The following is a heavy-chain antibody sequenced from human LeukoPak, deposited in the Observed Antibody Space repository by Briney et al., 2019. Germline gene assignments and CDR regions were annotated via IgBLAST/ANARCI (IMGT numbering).Heavy chain of an antibody. J-gene: IGHJ4*02. Sequence: GGSLRLSCVVPGFTFSSYWMHWVRQAPGKGLVWVSRINGDGSSTTYADSVKGRFTISRENAKDTLYLQMNSLRAEDTAVYYCARDEDGVWGSYPHWGQGTLVTVSS. CDR3: ARDEDGVWGSYPH. D-gene: IGHD3-16*02. CDR2: INGDGSST. V-gene: IGHV3-74*03. CDR1: GFTFSSYW.